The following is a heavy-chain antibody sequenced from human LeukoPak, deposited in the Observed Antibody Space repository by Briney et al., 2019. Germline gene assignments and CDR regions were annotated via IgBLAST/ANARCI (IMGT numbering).Heavy chain of an antibody. Sequence: SETLSLTCTVSGGSISSSSYYWGWIRQPPGKGLEWIGSIYYSGSTYYNPSLKSRVTISVDTSKNQFSLKLSSVTAADTAVYYCARRGSGWYYFDYWGQGTLVTVSS. J-gene: IGHJ4*02. CDR1: GGSISSSSYY. CDR3: ARRGSGWYYFDY. V-gene: IGHV4-39*01. CDR2: IYYSGST. D-gene: IGHD6-19*01.